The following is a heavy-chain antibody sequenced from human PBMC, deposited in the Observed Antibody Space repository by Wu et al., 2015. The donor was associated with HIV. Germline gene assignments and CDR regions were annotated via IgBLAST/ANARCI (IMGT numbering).Heavy chain of an antibody. CDR3: ARGGYSSGWNTDWYFDL. D-gene: IGHD6-19*01. CDR1: GYIFSNYD. Sequence: QVQLVQSGVEVQKPGASVKVSCKASGYIFSNYDVNWVRQAPGQGLEWMGIINSKSGSTSYAQKFQGRVTMTRDTSTSTIYMELNSLTSEDTAVYYCARGGYSSGWNTDWYFDLWGRGTLVTVSS. J-gene: IGHJ2*01. CDR2: INSKSGST. V-gene: IGHV1-46*01.